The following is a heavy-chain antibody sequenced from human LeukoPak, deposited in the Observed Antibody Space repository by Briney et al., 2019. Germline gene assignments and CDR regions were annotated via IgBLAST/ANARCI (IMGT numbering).Heavy chain of an antibody. CDR3: AKGGQWLDTIHCFVFDY. CDR2: ISYDGSNK. CDR1: GFTFSSYA. D-gene: IGHD6-19*01. V-gene: IGHV3-30-3*01. J-gene: IGHJ4*02. Sequence: PGGSLRLSCAASGFTFSSYAMHWVRQAPGKGLEWVAVISYDGSNKYYADSVKGRFTISRDNSKNTLYLQMNSLRAEDTAVYYCAKGGQWLDTIHCFVFDYWGQGTLVTVSP.